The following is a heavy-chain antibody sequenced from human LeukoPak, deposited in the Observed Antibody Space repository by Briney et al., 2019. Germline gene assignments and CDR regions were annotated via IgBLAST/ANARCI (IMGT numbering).Heavy chain of an antibody. Sequence: ASVKVSFKSSGYSFTSYYMHWVRQAPGQGLEWMGMINPSGGSTSYPQKFQGRVTMTRDTSTSTVYMDLSSLRSEDTAVYFCARDGVAGTYYFDYWGQGTLVTVFS. V-gene: IGHV1-46*01. CDR1: GYSFTSYY. CDR2: INPSGGST. J-gene: IGHJ4*02. CDR3: ARDGVAGTYYFDY. D-gene: IGHD6-19*01.